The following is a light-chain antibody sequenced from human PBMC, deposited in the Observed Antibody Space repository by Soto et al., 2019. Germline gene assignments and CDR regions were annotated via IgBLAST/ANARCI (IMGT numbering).Light chain of an antibody. CDR1: QSVSTN. Sequence: EIVMTQSPATLSVSPGEGATLSCRASQSVSTNLAWYQQKTGQAPRLLIYGASTRATGIPARFSGSGSGTDFTLTISSLQSEDFAVYYCQQYGNWPPWTFGQGTKVDIK. CDR3: QQYGNWPPWT. CDR2: GAS. J-gene: IGKJ1*01. V-gene: IGKV3-15*01.